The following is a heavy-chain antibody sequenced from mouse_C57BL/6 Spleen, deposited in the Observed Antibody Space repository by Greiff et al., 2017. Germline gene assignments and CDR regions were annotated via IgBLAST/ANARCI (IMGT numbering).Heavy chain of an antibody. D-gene: IGHD1-1*01. V-gene: IGHV3-6*01. Sequence: EVKLQESGPGLVKPSQSLSLTCSVTGYSITSGYYWNWIRQFPGNQLEWMGYISYDGSNNYNPSLKNRISITRDTSKNQLFLKLNSVTTEDTATYYCARDYYGTFDYWGQGTTLTVAS. CDR1: GYSITSGYY. CDR2: ISYDGSN. J-gene: IGHJ2*01. CDR3: ARDYYGTFDY.